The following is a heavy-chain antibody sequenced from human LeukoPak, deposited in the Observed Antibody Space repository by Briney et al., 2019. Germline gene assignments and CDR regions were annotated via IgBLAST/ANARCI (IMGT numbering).Heavy chain of an antibody. D-gene: IGHD6-13*01. Sequence: ASVKVSCKASGYTFTGYYMHWVRQAPGQGLEWMGWINPNSGATNYTQKFQGRVTMTRDTSISTAYMELSRLGSDDTAVYCCAKAIAAKTWLDPWGQGTVVTVSS. CDR3: AKAIAAKTWLDP. J-gene: IGHJ5*02. V-gene: IGHV1-2*02. CDR1: GYTFTGYY. CDR2: INPNSGAT.